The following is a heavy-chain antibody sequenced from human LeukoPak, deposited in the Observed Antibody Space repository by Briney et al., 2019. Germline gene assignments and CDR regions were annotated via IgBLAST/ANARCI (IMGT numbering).Heavy chain of an antibody. CDR3: ARDPDSSGYYFFDY. CDR2: ISYDGSNK. D-gene: IGHD3-22*01. Sequence: PGRSLRLSCAASGFTFSSYGMHWVRQAPGKGLEWVAVISYDGSNKYYADSVKGRFTISRDNSKNTLYLQMNSLRAEDTAVYYCARDPDSSGYYFFDYWGQGTLVTVSS. V-gene: IGHV3-30*19. CDR1: GFTFSSYG. J-gene: IGHJ4*02.